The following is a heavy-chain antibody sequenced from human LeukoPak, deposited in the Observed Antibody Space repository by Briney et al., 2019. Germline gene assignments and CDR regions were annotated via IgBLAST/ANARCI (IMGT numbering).Heavy chain of an antibody. D-gene: IGHD1-14*01. Sequence: GGALRLSCTASGCTFSTYWMRWVRQAPGKGLEWVARIFQYGSQKYYLDSVKGRFTISRENAKNSVYLQMNSLRAEDTAVYYGSRDKSSGDSFDYWGQGTLVTVSS. V-gene: IGHV3-7*05. CDR2: IFQYGSQK. J-gene: IGHJ4*02. CDR1: GCTFSTYW. CDR3: SRDKSSGDSFDY.